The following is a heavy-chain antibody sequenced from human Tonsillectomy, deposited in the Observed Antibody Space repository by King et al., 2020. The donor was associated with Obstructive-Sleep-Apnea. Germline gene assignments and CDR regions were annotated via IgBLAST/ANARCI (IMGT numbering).Heavy chain of an antibody. D-gene: IGHD3-10*02. J-gene: IGHJ4*02. CDR3: ARDLGSGTYYNGF. CDR2: IYSGGST. Sequence: EVQLVESGGGLVQPGGSLRLSCAASGFTVSSNYMSWVRQAPGKGLEWVSVIYSGGSTYYADSVKGRFTISRDNSKNTLYLQMNSLRAEDTAVYYCARDLGSGTYYNGFWGQGTLVTVSS. V-gene: IGHV3-66*01. CDR1: GFTVSSNY.